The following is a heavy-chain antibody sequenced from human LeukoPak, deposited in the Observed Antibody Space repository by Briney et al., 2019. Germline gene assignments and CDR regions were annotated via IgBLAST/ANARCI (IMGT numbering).Heavy chain of an antibody. J-gene: IGHJ4*02. CDR2: IYYSGST. CDR3: ARDQGYYDSSGWYDY. D-gene: IGHD3-22*01. CDR1: GGSISSYY. Sequence: PSETLSLTCTFSGGSISSYYWSWIRQPPGKGLDWIGYIYYSGSTNYNPSLKSRVTISVDTSKNQFSLKLSSVTAADTAVYYCARDQGYYDSSGWYDYWGQGTLVTVSS. V-gene: IGHV4-59*01.